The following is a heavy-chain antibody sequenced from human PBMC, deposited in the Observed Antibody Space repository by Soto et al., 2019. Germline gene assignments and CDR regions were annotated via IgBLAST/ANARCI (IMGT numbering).Heavy chain of an antibody. CDR1: GYTFTSYG. D-gene: IGHD3-16*02. CDR2: ISAYNGNT. J-gene: IGHJ4*02. V-gene: IGHV1-18*01. Sequence: QVQLVQSGAEVKKPGASVKVSCKASGYTFTSYGISWVRQAPGQVLEWMGWISAYNGNTNYAQKLQGRVTMTTDTSTSTAYMELRSLRSDDTAVYYCARDYPIMITFGGVIVFDYWGQGTLVTVSS. CDR3: ARDYPIMITFGGVIVFDY.